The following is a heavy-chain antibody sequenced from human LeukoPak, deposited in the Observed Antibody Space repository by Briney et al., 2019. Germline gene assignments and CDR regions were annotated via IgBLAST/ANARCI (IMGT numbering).Heavy chain of an antibody. CDR3: AREYYGSGSYYLFEY. D-gene: IGHD3-10*01. CDR2: IWSDGGNK. V-gene: IGHV3-33*01. Sequence: GSLRLSCAASGFTFISYGLHWVRQAPGKGLEWVAVIWSDGGNKYYADSVKGRFTVTRDDSKNTLYLQMSSLRAEDTALYYCAREYYGSGSYYLFEYWGQGTLVTVSS. J-gene: IGHJ4*02. CDR1: GFTFISYG.